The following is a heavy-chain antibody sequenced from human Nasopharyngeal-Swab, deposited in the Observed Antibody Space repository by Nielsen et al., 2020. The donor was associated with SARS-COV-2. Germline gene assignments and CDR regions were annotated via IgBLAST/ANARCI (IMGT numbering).Heavy chain of an antibody. Sequence: SETLSLTCTVSGVSITSQYWSWIRQPPGKGLAWIGYISHNSGTSYNPSLKSRVTMFMDTSKNQFSLRLRSVTAADTAVYYCAKEGATGWFDPWGQGTLVTVSS. CDR1: GVSITSQY. J-gene: IGHJ5*02. CDR2: ISHNSGT. V-gene: IGHV4-59*11. CDR3: AKEGATGWFDP.